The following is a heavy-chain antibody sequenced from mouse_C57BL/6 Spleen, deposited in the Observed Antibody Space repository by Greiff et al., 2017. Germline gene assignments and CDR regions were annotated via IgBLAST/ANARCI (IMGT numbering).Heavy chain of an antibody. J-gene: IGHJ4*01. CDR3: TTITTVVGYYAMDY. CDR1: GFNIKDYY. Sequence: VQLQQSGAELVRPGASVKLSCTASGFNIKDYYMHWVKQRPEQGLEWIGRIDPEDGDTEYAPKFQGKATMTADTSSNTAYLQLSSLTSEDTAVYYCTTITTVVGYYAMDYWGQGTSVTVSS. D-gene: IGHD1-1*01. CDR2: IDPEDGDT. V-gene: IGHV14-1*01.